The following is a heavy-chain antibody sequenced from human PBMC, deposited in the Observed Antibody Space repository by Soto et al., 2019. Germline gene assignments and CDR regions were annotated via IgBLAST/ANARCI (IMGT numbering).Heavy chain of an antibody. CDR3: ARDPCSGSGGSCPEY. CDR1: GYTFTSYG. Sequence: ASVKVSCKASGYTFTSYGISWVRQAPGQGLEWMEWISAYNGNTNYAQKLQGRVTMTTDTSTSTAYMELRSLRSDDTAVYYCARDPCSGSGGSCPEYWGQGTLVTVSS. CDR2: ISAYNGNT. J-gene: IGHJ4*02. V-gene: IGHV1-18*01. D-gene: IGHD2-15*01.